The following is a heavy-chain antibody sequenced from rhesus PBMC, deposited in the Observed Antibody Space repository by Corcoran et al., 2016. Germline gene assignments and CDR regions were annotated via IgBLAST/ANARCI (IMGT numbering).Heavy chain of an antibody. CDR1: GGSISDSYR. J-gene: IGHJ3*01. CDR3: ARESWACDF. V-gene: IGHV4S10*01. Sequence: QVQLQESGPGLVKPSETLSLTCAVSGGSISDSYRWSWIRQPPGKGLEWIGYIYGSSTSTNYNPSLKIRVTISKYTSKNQFSLKLSSVTAADTAVYYCARESWACDFWGQGLRVTVSS. CDR2: IYGSSTST.